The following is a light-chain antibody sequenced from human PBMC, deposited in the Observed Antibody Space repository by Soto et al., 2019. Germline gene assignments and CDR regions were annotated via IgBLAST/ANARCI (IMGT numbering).Light chain of an antibody. J-gene: IGKJ3*01. V-gene: IGKV3-11*01. CDR3: QQRDNWPPT. CDR2: DAS. Sequence: EVLLTQSPATLTLSPGQRATLSCRASQSVNSYLTWYQHKPGQAPRLLISDASNRATGVPARFSGSGSGTDFTLSISSLEPEDFAVYYCQQRDNWPPTFGPGTTVDI. CDR1: QSVNSY.